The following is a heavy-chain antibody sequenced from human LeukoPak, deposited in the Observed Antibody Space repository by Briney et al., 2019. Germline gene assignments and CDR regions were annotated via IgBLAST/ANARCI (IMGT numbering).Heavy chain of an antibody. CDR3: ANEAFMSETDAFDF. V-gene: IGHV3-30*02. CDR2: IRYDGTHK. Sequence: GGSLRLSCAASGFTFGSYSMNWVRQAPGKGLEWVAFIRYDGTHKYYSDSVRGRFTISRDNSKNTLYVQMNSLRSEDTGVYYCANEAFMSETDAFDFWGHGTVVTVSS. D-gene: IGHD3-16*01. J-gene: IGHJ3*01. CDR1: GFTFGSYS.